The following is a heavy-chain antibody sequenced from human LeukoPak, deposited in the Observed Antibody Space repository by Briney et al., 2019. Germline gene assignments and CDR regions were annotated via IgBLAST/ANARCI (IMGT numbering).Heavy chain of an antibody. J-gene: IGHJ4*02. CDR2: IYYSGST. Sequence: PSETLSLTCTVSGGSISSYYWSWIRQPPGKGLEWIGSIYYSGSTYYNPSLKSRVTISVDTSKNQFSLKLSSVTAADTAVYYCARVRGRYGYGTEPIDYWGQGTLVTVSS. D-gene: IGHD5-18*01. CDR1: GGSISSYY. V-gene: IGHV4-39*01. CDR3: ARVRGRYGYGTEPIDY.